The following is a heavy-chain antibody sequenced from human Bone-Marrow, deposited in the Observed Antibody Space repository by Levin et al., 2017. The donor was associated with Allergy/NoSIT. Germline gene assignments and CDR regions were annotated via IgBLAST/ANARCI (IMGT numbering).Heavy chain of an antibody. D-gene: IGHD3-10*01. V-gene: IGHV5-51*01. Sequence: GESLKISCKGSGFSFTTYWIAWVRQMPGKGLEWMGIIYPRDSDTRYSPSFQGQFTMSVDTPINTAYLQVSSLQATDTAIYYCARPHHLTSNYIDCWGQGTLVTVSS. J-gene: IGHJ4*02. CDR2: IYPRDSDT. CDR1: GFSFTTYW. CDR3: ARPHHLTSNYIDC.